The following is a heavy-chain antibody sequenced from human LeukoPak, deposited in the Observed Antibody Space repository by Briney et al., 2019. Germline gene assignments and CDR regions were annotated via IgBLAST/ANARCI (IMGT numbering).Heavy chain of an antibody. CDR1: GFTFDDYA. J-gene: IGHJ3*02. CDR3: AKDRTLAYQDTADAFDK. V-gene: IGHV3-43*02. CDR2: IIADGDGT. Sequence: GGSLRLSCAASGFTFDDYAMHWVRQAPGMGLEWVSLIIADGDGTYYADSVKGRFTISRDNSKNSLYLQMSSLTTEDTALYYCAKDRTLAYQDTADAFDKCGQGTMVSVSS. D-gene: IGHD5-18*01.